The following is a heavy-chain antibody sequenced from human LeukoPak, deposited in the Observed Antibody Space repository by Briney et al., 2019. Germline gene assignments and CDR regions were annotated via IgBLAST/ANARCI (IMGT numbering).Heavy chain of an antibody. Sequence: GESLKIPWEGSGYSFTNYWIGWVRQMPGKGLDWMGIIYPGDSYTRYSPSFQGQVTISADKSINTAYLQWSSLEASDTAMYYCAREVVIAPRRGYAFDIWGQGTVVTVSS. J-gene: IGHJ3*02. CDR2: IYPGDSYT. CDR3: AREVVIAPRRGYAFDI. V-gene: IGHV5-51*01. CDR1: GYSFTNYW. D-gene: IGHD2-15*01.